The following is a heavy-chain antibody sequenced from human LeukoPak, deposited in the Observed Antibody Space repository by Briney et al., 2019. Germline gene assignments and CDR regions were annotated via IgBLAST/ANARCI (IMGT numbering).Heavy chain of an antibody. CDR2: ISSSGTYV. V-gene: IGHV3-21*01. Sequence: GESVRLSCAASGFTFSSYSMNWVRQAPGKGLEWVSSISSSGTYVYYADSVKGRFTISRDNAKNSLSLQMNSLRADDAAVYYCARASSKQLAGYLPDGFDIWGQGTMVTVSS. CDR3: ARASSKQLAGYLPDGFDI. J-gene: IGHJ3*02. D-gene: IGHD3-9*01. CDR1: GFTFSSYS.